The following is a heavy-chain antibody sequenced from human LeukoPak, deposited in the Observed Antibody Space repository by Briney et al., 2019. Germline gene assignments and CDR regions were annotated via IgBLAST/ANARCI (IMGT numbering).Heavy chain of an antibody. J-gene: IGHJ4*02. CDR1: RFTLNTYA. V-gene: IGHV3-23*01. Sequence: GGSLRLSCAASRFTLNTYAMSWVRQAPGKGLEWVSAISGSGGTTSYADSVKGRFTISRDNSKNTLYLQMNSLRAEDTAVYYCAKDNWRWGQGTLVTVSS. CDR2: ISGSGGTT. CDR3: AKDNWR.